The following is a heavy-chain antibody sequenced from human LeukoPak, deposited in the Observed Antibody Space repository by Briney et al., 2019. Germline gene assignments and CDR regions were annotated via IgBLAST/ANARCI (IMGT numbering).Heavy chain of an antibody. CDR3: AKEMGVATGWAFDY. CDR1: GITFSTYA. J-gene: IGHJ4*02. V-gene: IGHV3-23*01. Sequence: GGSLRLSCAASGITFSTYAMNWVRQAPGKGLDWVSAISGSGGSTYYADSVKGRFTISRDNSKNTLYLQMNSLRAEDTAIYYCAKEMGVATGWAFDYWGQGTLVTVSS. D-gene: IGHD5-12*01. CDR2: ISGSGGST.